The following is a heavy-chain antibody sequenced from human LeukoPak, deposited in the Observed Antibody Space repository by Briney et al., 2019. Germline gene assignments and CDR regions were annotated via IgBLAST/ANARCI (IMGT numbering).Heavy chain of an antibody. J-gene: IGHJ5*02. CDR1: GGTFSSYA. CDR3: ARAEYYYDSSGYSNWFDP. D-gene: IGHD3-22*01. Sequence: SVKVSCKASGGTFSSYAISWVRQAPGQGLEWMGGIIPIFGTANYAQKFQGRVTITVDESTSTAYMELSSLRSEDTAVYYCARAEYYYDSSGYSNWFDPWGQGTLVTVSS. V-gene: IGHV1-69*13. CDR2: IIPIFGTA.